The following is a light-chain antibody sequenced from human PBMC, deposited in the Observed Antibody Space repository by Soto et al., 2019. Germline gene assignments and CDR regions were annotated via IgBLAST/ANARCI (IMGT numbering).Light chain of an antibody. J-gene: IGKJ1*01. CDR1: QSVSSTY. CDR3: QQYGTSPWT. V-gene: IGKV3-20*01. Sequence: EVVLTQSPGTLSLSPGERATLSCRASQSVSSTYFAWYQQKPDQAPRLLIYGASSRATGIPDRFSGSGSGKDFTLTIGRLETEDFGVYYCQQYGTSPWTFGQGTKVEVK. CDR2: GAS.